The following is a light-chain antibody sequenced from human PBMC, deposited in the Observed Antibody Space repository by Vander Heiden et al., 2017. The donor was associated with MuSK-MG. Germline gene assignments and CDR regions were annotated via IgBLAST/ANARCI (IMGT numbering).Light chain of an antibody. CDR2: YDS. J-gene: IGLJ1*01. V-gene: IGLV3-21*04. CDR1: NIGSKS. CDR3: QVWDSSSAL. Sequence: SYVLTQPPSVSVAPGKTARITCGGNNIGSKSVHWYQQKPGQAPVLVSYYDSDRPSGIPERFSGSNSGKTAKLTISRVEAGDEAYYYCQVWDSSSALFGTGTKVTVL.